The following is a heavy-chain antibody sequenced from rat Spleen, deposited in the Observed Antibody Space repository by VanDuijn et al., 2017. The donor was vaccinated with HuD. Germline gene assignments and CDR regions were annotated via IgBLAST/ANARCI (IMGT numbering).Heavy chain of an antibody. V-gene: IGHV2-32*01. D-gene: IGHD1-7*01. J-gene: IGHJ2*01. CDR1: GFSLTSYS. Sequence: QVQLKESGPGLVQPSETLSLTCTVSGFSLTSYSVSWVRQPPGKGLEWMGILWSDEHTSYNSALKSRLSISRDTSKSQVFLKMSRLRTEDTTTYYCARVRFYGYDWGQGVMVTVSS. CDR2: LWSDEHT. CDR3: ARVRFYGYD.